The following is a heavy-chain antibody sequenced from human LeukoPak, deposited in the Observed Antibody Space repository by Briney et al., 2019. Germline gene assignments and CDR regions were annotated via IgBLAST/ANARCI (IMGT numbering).Heavy chain of an antibody. V-gene: IGHV4-61*05. D-gene: IGHD5-18*01. CDR3: ARSVTYSYGYFDQ. CDR1: GGSISSSSYY. Sequence: SETLSLTCTVSGGSISSSSYYWGWIRQPPGKGLEWIGYISYGGSPSYNPSLKSRVTISVDTSKNQFSLKVTSVTAADTALYYCARSVTYSYGYFDQWGQGTLVTVSS. CDR2: ISYGGSP. J-gene: IGHJ4*02.